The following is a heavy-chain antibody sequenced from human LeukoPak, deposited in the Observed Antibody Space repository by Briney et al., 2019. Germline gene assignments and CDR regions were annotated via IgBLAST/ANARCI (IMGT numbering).Heavy chain of an antibody. CDR1: GLTFSSYA. J-gene: IGHJ4*02. D-gene: IGHD3-9*01. CDR3: AKGSRPPYDILTGNFDY. Sequence: GGSLRLSCAASGLTFSSYAMSWVRQAPGKGLEWVSAISGSGGSTYYADSVKGRFTISRDNSKNTLYLQMNSLRAEDTAVYYCAKGSRPPYDILTGNFDYWGQGTLVTVSS. V-gene: IGHV3-23*01. CDR2: ISGSGGST.